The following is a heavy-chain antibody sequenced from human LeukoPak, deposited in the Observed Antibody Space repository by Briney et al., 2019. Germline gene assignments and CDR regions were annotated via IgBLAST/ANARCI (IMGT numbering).Heavy chain of an antibody. D-gene: IGHD5-24*01. V-gene: IGHV5-51*01. Sequence: GDSLKISCTGSGYSFTSYWIGWVRQMPGKRLEWMGIIYPGDSDTRYSPSFQGQVTISADKSISTAYLQWSSLKASDTAMYYCARHGEMATISGAFDIWGQGTMVTVSS. CDR2: IYPGDSDT. CDR1: GYSFTSYW. J-gene: IGHJ3*02. CDR3: ARHGEMATISGAFDI.